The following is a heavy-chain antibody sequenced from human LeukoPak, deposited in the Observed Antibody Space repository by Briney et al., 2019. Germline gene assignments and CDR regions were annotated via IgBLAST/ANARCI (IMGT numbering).Heavy chain of an antibody. V-gene: IGHV3-49*03. CDR3: TREYQLRVVDY. CDR1: GFTFGDYA. D-gene: IGHD2-2*01. Sequence: GGSLRLSCTASGFTFGDYAMSWFRQAPGKGREWVGFIRSKAYGGTTEYAASVKGRFTISRDDSKSIAYLQMNSLKTEDTAVYYCTREYQLRVVDYWGQGTLVTVSS. J-gene: IGHJ4*02. CDR2: IRSKAYGGTT.